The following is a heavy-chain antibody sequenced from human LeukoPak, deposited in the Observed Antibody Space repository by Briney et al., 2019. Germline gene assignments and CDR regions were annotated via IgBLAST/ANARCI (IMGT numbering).Heavy chain of an antibody. Sequence: GGSLRPSCAVSGFTFDDYAMHWVRQAPGKGLEWVSGISWNSGSIGYADSVKGRFTISRDNAKNSLYLQMNSLRAEDTALYYCAKDEAYVGASYFDYWGQGTLVTVSS. D-gene: IGHD1-26*01. CDR2: ISWNSGSI. CDR1: GFTFDDYA. J-gene: IGHJ4*02. V-gene: IGHV3-9*01. CDR3: AKDEAYVGASYFDY.